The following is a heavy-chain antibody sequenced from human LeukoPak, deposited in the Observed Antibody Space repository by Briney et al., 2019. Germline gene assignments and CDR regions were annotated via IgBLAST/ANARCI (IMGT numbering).Heavy chain of an antibody. V-gene: IGHV3-23*01. CDR1: GFTLSKYA. D-gene: IGHD1-1*01. J-gene: IGHJ6*03. CDR2: FSGTGVNI. Sequence: GGSLRLSCAASGFTLSKYAMSWVRQAPGTGLEWVSGFSGTGVNIYYADSVKGRFTISRDISKNTLYLQMNSLRDEDTAVFYCTRDFPDNRERPYLMDVWGKGTAVGVS. CDR3: TRDFPDNRERPYLMDV.